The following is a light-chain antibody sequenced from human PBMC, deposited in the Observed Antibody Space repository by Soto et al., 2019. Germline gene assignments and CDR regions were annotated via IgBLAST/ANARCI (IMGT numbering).Light chain of an antibody. Sequence: EIVMTQSPATLSVSPGDGATLSCRASQSISVDLAWYQHKSGQTPRVLIYDATIRAAGIPARVSGSGSGTEFTLTISSLQSEDSAIYYCQQYNDWPWTFDQGTKVEIK. CDR1: QSISVD. V-gene: IGKV3-15*01. CDR3: QQYNDWPWT. CDR2: DAT. J-gene: IGKJ1*01.